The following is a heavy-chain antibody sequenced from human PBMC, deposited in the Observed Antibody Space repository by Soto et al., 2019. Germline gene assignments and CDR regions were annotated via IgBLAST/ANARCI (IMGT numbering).Heavy chain of an antibody. Sequence: EVQLVESGGGLVKPGGSLRLSCAASGFTFSNAWMNWVRQAPGKGLEWVGRIKSKPDGGTTDYAAPVKGRFTISRDDSKNTLYLQMNSLKTVDTAVYYCTIQIASAGTAYGMDVWGQATTVTVSS. D-gene: IGHD6-13*01. CDR3: TIQIASAGTAYGMDV. J-gene: IGHJ6*02. CDR1: GFTFSNAW. V-gene: IGHV3-15*07. CDR2: IKSKPDGGTT.